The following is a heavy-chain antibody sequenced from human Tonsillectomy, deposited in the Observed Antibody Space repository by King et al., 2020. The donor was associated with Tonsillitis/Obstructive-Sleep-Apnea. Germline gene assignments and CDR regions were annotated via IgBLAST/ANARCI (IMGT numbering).Heavy chain of an antibody. V-gene: IGHV4-34*01. CDR2: INHSGST. CDR3: ARDPDRGSYYGDAFDI. CDR1: GGSFSGYY. Sequence: VQLQQWGAGLLKPSETLSLTCAVYGGSFSGYYWSWIRQPPGKGLEWIGEINHSGSTNYNPSLKSRVTISVDTSKNQFSLKLSSVTAADTAVYYCARDPDRGSYYGDAFDIWGQGTMVTVSS. D-gene: IGHD1-26*01. J-gene: IGHJ3*02.